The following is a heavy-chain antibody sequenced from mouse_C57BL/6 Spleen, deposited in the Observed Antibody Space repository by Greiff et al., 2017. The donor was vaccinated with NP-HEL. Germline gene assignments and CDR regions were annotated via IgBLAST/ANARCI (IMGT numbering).Heavy chain of an antibody. D-gene: IGHD2-4*01. CDR3: ARYDYAAY. V-gene: IGHV1-85*01. CDR2: IYPRDGST. J-gene: IGHJ3*01. CDR1: GYTFTSYD. Sequence: VKLVESGPELVKPGASVKLSCKASGYTFTSYDINWVKQRPGQGLEWIGWIYPRDGSTKYNEKFKGKATLTVDTSSSTAYMELHSLTSEDSAVYFCARYDYAAYWGQGTLVTVSA.